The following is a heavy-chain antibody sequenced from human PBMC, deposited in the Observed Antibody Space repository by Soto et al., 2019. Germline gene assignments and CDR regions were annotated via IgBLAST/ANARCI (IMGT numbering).Heavy chain of an antibody. J-gene: IGHJ4*02. CDR2: IHYSGTT. CDR1: GTSISSYY. Sequence: VQLQESGPGVVKPSETLSLTCTVSGTSISSYYWSWIRQPPGKGLEWIANIHYSGTTNYNPSLASRVTLSVDTSKNQFSLKMTSVTAADRAMYFCARYNSYAIDYWGRGTLVTVSS. CDR3: ARYNSYAIDY. D-gene: IGHD2-8*01. V-gene: IGHV4-59*01.